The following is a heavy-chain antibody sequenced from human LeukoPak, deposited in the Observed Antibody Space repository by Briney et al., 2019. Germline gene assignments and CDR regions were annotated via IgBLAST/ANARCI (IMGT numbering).Heavy chain of an antibody. CDR3: AREGGYSSSLAY. CDR1: GFTFSSYW. CDR2: IKTDGSST. D-gene: IGHD6-13*01. V-gene: IGHV3-74*01. Sequence: GGSLRLSCAAAGFTFSSYWMHWVRQAPGKGLVWVSRIKTDGSSTSYADSVKGRFTISRDNAKNTLYLQMNSLRAEDTAVYYCAREGGYSSSLAYWGQGTLVTVSS. J-gene: IGHJ4*02.